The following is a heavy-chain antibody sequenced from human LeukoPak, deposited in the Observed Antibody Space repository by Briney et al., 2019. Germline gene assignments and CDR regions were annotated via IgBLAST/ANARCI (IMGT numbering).Heavy chain of an antibody. J-gene: IGHJ6*02. Sequence: GGSLRLSCEASVFTFSDSAIHWVRQAPGKGLEWVGRIRNRANNYATVYSASVEGRFSMSRDDSKNTAYLQMNSLKTEDTAIYYCSGYDYGTDVWGQGTTVTVSS. CDR3: SGYDYGTDV. V-gene: IGHV3-73*01. CDR1: VFTFSDSA. CDR2: IRNRANNYAT.